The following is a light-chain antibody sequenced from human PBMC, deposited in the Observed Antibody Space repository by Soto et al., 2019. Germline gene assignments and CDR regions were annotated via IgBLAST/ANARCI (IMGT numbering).Light chain of an antibody. Sequence: EIVLTQSPATLSLSPGERATLSCRASQSVSRYLAWYQQKPGQAPRLLIYDASSRATGIPARFSGSGSGTDXTXXXSSLEPEDFAVYYCQQRSNWPPALTFGGGTKVEIK. CDR3: QQRSNWPPALT. V-gene: IGKV3-11*01. J-gene: IGKJ4*01. CDR2: DAS. CDR1: QSVSRY.